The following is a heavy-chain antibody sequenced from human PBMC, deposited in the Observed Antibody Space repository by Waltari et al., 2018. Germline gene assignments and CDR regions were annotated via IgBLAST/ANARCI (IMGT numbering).Heavy chain of an antibody. V-gene: IGHV3-30*02. CDR1: GFTFSSYG. D-gene: IGHD3-10*01. J-gene: IGHJ5*02. Sequence: QVQLVESGGGVVQPGGSLRLSCAASGFTFSSYGMHWVRQAPGKGREWVACIRYDGSNKDYAESGKGRFTISRDNSKNTLYLQMNSLRAEDTAVYYCARGQGRFDPWGQGTLVTVSS. CDR2: IRYDGSNK. CDR3: ARGQGRFDP.